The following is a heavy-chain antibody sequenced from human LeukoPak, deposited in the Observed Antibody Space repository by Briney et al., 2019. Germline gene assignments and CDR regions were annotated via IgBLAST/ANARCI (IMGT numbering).Heavy chain of an antibody. D-gene: IGHD5-24*01. CDR3: ARETPRRGETRDGYR. Sequence: GGSLRLSCAASGVTFSSYAMSWVRQAPGKGLEWVSVISGSGTSTYYADSVKGRFTIARDNPKNLLFLQINSLRVEDTAVYYCARETPRRGETRDGYRWGQGTVVTVPS. CDR1: GVTFSSYA. CDR2: ISGSGTST. J-gene: IGHJ4*02. V-gene: IGHV3-23*01.